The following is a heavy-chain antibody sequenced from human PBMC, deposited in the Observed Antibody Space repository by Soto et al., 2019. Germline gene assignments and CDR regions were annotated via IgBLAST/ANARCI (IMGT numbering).Heavy chain of an antibody. CDR3: ARGPYSGYFPH. J-gene: IGHJ1*01. V-gene: IGHV4-30-2*01. CDR1: GGSISSGGYS. CDR2: IYHSGST. D-gene: IGHD5-12*01. Sequence: PSETLSLTCAVSGGSISSGGYSWSWIRQPPGKSLEWIGYIYHSGSTYYNPSLKSRVTISLDRSKNQVSLKLSSVAAADTAVYYCARGPYSGYFPHLGQGTLVTVSS.